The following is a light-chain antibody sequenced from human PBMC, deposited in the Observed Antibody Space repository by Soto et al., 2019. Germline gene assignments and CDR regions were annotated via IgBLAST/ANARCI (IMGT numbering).Light chain of an antibody. J-gene: IGKJ1*01. Sequence: EIVMTQSPATLSMSPGERATLSCRASQSVGTNLAWFQQKPGQAPRLLISGASNRASGIPARFSAWGSGTDFTLTISRVDPADFAVYYCHQYDSWTFGQGTKVDI. V-gene: IGKV3D-15*01. CDR2: GAS. CDR1: QSVGTN. CDR3: HQYDSWT.